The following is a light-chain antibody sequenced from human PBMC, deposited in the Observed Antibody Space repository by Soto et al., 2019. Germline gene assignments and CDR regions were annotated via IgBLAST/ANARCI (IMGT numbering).Light chain of an antibody. CDR2: DVS. CDR3: SSYTSSSTPHFV. J-gene: IGLJ1*01. V-gene: IGLV2-14*01. CDR1: SSDVGGYNY. Sequence: QSALTQPASVSGSPGQSITISCTGTSSDVGGYNYVSWYQQHPGKAPKLMIYDVSNRPSGVSNRFSGSKSGNXASLXISGLQAEDEADYYCSSYTSSSTPHFVFXXGTKXTVL.